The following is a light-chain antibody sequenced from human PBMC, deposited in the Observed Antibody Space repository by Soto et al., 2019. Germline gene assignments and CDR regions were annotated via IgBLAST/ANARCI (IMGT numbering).Light chain of an antibody. V-gene: IGLV2-11*01. CDR3: CSYAGSSLWV. CDR1: SSDVGGHNL. J-gene: IGLJ3*02. CDR2: DVS. Sequence: QSALTQPRSVSGSPGQSVTISCTGTSSDVGGHNLVSWYQQHPGKAPKLVIYDVSKWPSGVPDRFSGSKSGDTASLTISGLQGEYEADYYLCSYAGSSLWVFGGGTKLTVL.